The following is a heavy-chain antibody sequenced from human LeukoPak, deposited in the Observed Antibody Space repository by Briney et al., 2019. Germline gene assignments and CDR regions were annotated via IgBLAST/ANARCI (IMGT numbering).Heavy chain of an antibody. D-gene: IGHD3-22*01. J-gene: IGHJ1*01. V-gene: IGHV1-2*02. CDR2: INPNSGDT. CDR1: GYTFTGYY. CDR3: ARGYYDSSDFEYFQH. Sequence: ASVKVSCKASGYTFTGYYMHWVRQAPGQGLEWMAWINPNSGDTNFAQKFQGRVTMTRDTSISTVYMELSRLRSDDTAVFFCARGYYDSSDFEYFQHWGQGTLVTVSS.